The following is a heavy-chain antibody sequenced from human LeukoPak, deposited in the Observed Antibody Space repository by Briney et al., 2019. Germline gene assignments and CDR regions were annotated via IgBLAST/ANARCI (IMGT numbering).Heavy chain of an antibody. J-gene: IGHJ2*01. CDR2: INPDGTVT. CDR1: GFTFKNYW. V-gene: IGHV3-74*01. CDR3: VRDSLSGFFDL. D-gene: IGHD6-19*01. Sequence: GGSLRLSCAGSGFTFKNYWNHWVRQAPGKGLVWVSPINPDGTVTTYADSVKGRFTISRDNAKNTLYLQMNSLRPEDTAVYYCVRDSLSGFFDLWGRGTLVTVSS.